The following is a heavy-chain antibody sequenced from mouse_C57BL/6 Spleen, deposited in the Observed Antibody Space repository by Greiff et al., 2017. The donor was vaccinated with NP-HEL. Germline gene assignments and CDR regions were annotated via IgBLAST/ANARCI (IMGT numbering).Heavy chain of an antibody. CDR2: INPNYGTT. J-gene: IGHJ4*01. CDR1: GYSFTDYN. Sequence: EVQGVESGPELVKPGASVKISCKASGYSFTDYNMNWVKQSNGKSLEWIGVINPNYGTTSYNQKFKGKATLTVDQSSSTAYMQLNSLTSEDSAVYYCARRHYYGSSYRAMDYWGQGTSVTVSS. V-gene: IGHV1-39*01. CDR3: ARRHYYGSSYRAMDY. D-gene: IGHD1-1*01.